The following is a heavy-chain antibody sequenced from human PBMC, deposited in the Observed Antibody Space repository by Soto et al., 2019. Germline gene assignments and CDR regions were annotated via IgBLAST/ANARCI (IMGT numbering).Heavy chain of an antibody. J-gene: IGHJ5*02. CDR2: ISSSSSYI. CDR3: PRDSSDKLRYFDRSPGGPIDP. CDR1: GFTFSSYS. Sequence: EVQLVESGGGLVKPGGSLRLSCAASGFTFSSYSMNWVRQAPGKGLEWVSSISSSSSYIYYADSVKGRFTISRDNAKNSLYLQMSSLRGEDTAVYYCPRDSSDKLRYFDRSPGGPIDPWGQGTLVTVSS. V-gene: IGHV3-21*01. D-gene: IGHD3-9*01.